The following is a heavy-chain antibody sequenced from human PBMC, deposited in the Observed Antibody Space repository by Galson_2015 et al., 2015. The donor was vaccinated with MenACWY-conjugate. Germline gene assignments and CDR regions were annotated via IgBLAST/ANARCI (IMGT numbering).Heavy chain of an antibody. CDR3: ARLAVPGLN. D-gene: IGHD6-19*01. CDR2: IRSSGTTI. J-gene: IGHJ4*02. Sequence: SLRLSCAASAFTFSSFEMNWVRQAPGKGLEWVSYIRSSGTTIYYSDSVKGRFTISRDNAKNSLYLQMNSLRAEDTAVYYCARLAVPGLNWGQGTLVTVSS. CDR1: AFTFSSFE. V-gene: IGHV3-48*03.